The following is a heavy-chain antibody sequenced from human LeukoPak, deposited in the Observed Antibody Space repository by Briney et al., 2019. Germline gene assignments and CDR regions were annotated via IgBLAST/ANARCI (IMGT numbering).Heavy chain of an antibody. CDR2: ISGSGGST. CDR3: ARHGTWADLSLDY. CDR1: GFTFSSYA. V-gene: IGHV3-23*01. Sequence: PGGSLRLSCAASGFTFSSYAMSWVRQAPGKGLEWVSAISGSGGSTYYADSMKGRFTISRDNSKNTVYLQMNSLRVEDTAVYYCARHGTWADLSLDYWDQGSLVTVSS. D-gene: IGHD1-26*01. J-gene: IGHJ4*02.